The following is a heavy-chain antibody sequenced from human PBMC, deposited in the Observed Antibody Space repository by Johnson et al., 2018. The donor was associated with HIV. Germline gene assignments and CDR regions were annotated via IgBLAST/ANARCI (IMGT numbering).Heavy chain of an antibody. CDR2: IYGGAT. J-gene: IGHJ3*01. CDR1: GFTFSSYA. CDR3: ARERGGSSGWSDALDV. D-gene: IGHD6-19*01. V-gene: IGHV3-NL1*01. Sequence: VQLVESGGGVVQPGRSLRLSCAASGFTFSSYAMHWVRQAPGKGLEWISLIYGGATYYADSVKGRCTIARDNSKNSLILQMNSLRAEDTAVYYCARERGGSSGWSDALDVWGQGTMVTVSS.